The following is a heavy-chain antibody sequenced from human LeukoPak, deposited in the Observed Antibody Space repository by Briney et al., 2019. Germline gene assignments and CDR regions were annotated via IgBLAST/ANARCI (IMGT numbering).Heavy chain of an antibody. CDR1: GYTFSGYY. CDR2: INPNSGGT. CDR3: ARQDFDWLFGYFQH. J-gene: IGHJ1*01. V-gene: IGHV1-2*02. Sequence: ASVKVSCKASGYTFSGYYIHWVRQAPGQGLEWMGWINPNSGGTNYAQKFQGRVTMTRDTSISTAYLQWSSLKASDTAMYYCARQDFDWLFGYFQHWGQGTLVTVSS. D-gene: IGHD3-9*01.